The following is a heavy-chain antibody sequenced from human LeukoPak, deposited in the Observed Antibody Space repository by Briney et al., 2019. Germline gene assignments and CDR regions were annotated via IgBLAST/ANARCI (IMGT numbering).Heavy chain of an antibody. CDR1: GFTFSYYG. V-gene: IGHV3-30*18. J-gene: IGHJ4*02. D-gene: IGHD5/OR15-5a*01. CDR2: ISDDGSKK. CDR3: AKAGYSVYDYFDY. Sequence: GGSLRLSCAASGFTFSYYGIHWVRQAPGKGLEWVAVISDDGSKKYYADSVKGRFTISRDNSKKMLYLQMNSLRAEDTAVYYCAKAGYSVYDYFDYWGQGTLVTVSS.